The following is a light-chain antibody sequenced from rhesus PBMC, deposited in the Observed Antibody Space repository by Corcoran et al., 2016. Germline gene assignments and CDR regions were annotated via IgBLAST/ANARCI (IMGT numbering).Light chain of an antibody. CDR3: CSYTTSSTFI. Sequence: QSAPTQPPSVSGPPGQSVTIACTGTSSDIGGSNYGSWYQQYPGKAPKLMIYGISNRPSGVSDRFSGTKSCNTTSLTVSGLLAEDEADYYCCSYTTSSTFIFGAGTRLTVL. CDR2: GIS. V-gene: IGLV2S7*01. CDR1: SSDIGGSNY. J-gene: IGLJ1*01.